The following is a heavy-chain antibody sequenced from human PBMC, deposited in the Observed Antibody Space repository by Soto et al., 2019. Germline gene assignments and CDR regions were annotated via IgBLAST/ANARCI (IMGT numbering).Heavy chain of an antibody. V-gene: IGHV3-74*01. Sequence: EVQLVESGGGLVQPGGSLRLSCAASGFTFSSYWMHWVRQAPGKGLVWVSRINSDGSSTSYADSVKGRFTISRDNAKNTLYRQMNSLRAEDTAVYYCARVLPIFGVAVRYYYYGMDVWGRGTTVTVSS. J-gene: IGHJ6*02. CDR2: INSDGSST. CDR3: ARVLPIFGVAVRYYYYGMDV. CDR1: GFTFSSYW. D-gene: IGHD3-3*01.